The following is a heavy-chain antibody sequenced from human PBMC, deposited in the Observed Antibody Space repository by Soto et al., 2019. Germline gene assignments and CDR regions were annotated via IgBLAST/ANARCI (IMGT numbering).Heavy chain of an antibody. CDR3: GRGDYNTPRSYFSYRAF. J-gene: IGHJ6*03. V-gene: IGHV1-18*01. D-gene: IGHD3-10*01. Sequence: ASVKVSCKASGYTFTSYGISWVRQAPGQGLEWMGWISAYNGNTNYAQKLQGRVTMTTDTSTSTAYMELRSLRSDDTAVYYFGRGDYNTPRSYFSYRAFGGKGTTVPVSS. CDR2: ISAYNGNT. CDR1: GYTFTSYG.